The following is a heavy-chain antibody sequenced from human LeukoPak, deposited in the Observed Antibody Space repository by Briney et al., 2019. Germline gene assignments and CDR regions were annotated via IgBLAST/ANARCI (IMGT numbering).Heavy chain of an antibody. CDR2: FDPEDGET. J-gene: IGHJ4*02. Sequence: ASVKVSCKVSGYTLTELSMHWVRQAPGKGLEWMGGFDPEDGETIYAQKFQGRVTMTEGTSTDTAYMELSSLRSEDTAVYYCATKHHGDYFDYWGQGTLVTVSS. CDR3: ATKHHGDYFDY. D-gene: IGHD4-17*01. CDR1: GYTLTELS. V-gene: IGHV1-24*01.